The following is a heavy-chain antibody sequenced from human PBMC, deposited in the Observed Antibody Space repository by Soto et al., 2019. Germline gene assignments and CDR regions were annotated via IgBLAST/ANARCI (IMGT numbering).Heavy chain of an antibody. CDR1: GFTFSSYG. D-gene: IGHD6-25*01. Sequence: QVQLVESGGGVVQPGRSLRLSCAASGFTFSSYGMHWVRQAPGEGLVRVAVISYDGSNKYYADSVKGRFTISRDNSKTTLFVQMISLIGEDTAVYYCARDSYSSVSYYYGMADWGQGTTVSVSS. CDR3: ARDSYSSVSYYYGMAD. V-gene: IGHV3-30*03. CDR2: ISYDGSNK. J-gene: IGHJ6*02.